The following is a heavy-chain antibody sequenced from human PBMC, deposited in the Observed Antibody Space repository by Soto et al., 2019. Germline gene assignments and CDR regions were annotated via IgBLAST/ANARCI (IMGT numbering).Heavy chain of an antibody. J-gene: IGHJ4*02. Sequence: QITLKESGPTLVKPTQTLTLTCTFSGFSLSTSGVGVGWIRQPPGKALEWLALIYWDDDKRYSPSLKSRLTITNDTSKTQVVLTMTNMDPVDTATYYCAHRRYTGYYFDSWGQGTLVTVSS. D-gene: IGHD3-9*01. V-gene: IGHV2-5*02. CDR1: GFSLSTSGVG. CDR3: AHRRYTGYYFDS. CDR2: IYWDDDK.